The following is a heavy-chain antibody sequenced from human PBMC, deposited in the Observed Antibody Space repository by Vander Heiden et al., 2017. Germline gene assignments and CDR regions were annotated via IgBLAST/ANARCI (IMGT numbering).Heavy chain of an antibody. CDR2: IIAYNGNT. J-gene: IGHJ4*02. CDR1: GYTFTSYG. V-gene: IGHV1-18*01. D-gene: IGHD3-22*01. Sequence: QVQLVQSGAEVTKPGAAVTVSCTDSGYTFTSYGISWVRQAPGQGLEWMGWIIAYNGNTNYAPKLQGRVTMTTDTSTSTAYMGLRSLRSDDTAVYYCARDRYYYDSSGYVWGQGTLVTVSS. CDR3: ARDRYYYDSSGYV.